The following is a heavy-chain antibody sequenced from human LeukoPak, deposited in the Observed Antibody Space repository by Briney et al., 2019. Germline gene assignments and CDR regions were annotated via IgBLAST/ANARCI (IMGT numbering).Heavy chain of an antibody. D-gene: IGHD4-11*01. CDR2: ISGSGGST. Sequence: GGSLTLSCAASGYTFSSYAMSWVRQAPGKGLEWVSAISGSGGSTYYADSVKGRLTISRDTSKNTQYLQMNRLRAEDTAVYYGAKVPAEYTRNYYFDYWGQGTLVTVSS. CDR1: GYTFSSYA. J-gene: IGHJ4*02. V-gene: IGHV3-23*01. CDR3: AKVPAEYTRNYYFDY.